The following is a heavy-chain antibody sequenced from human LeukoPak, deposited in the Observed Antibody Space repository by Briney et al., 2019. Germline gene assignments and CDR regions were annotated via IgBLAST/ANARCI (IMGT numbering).Heavy chain of an antibody. D-gene: IGHD3-22*01. CDR3: ARGRSSGYYFDY. Sequence: SGGSLRLSCAASGLTFSDYYMNWIRQAPGKGLEWVSYIRSSGSNIYYADSVKGRFTISRDNAKNSLYLQMNSLRAEDTAVYYCARGRSSGYYFDYWGQGTLVTVSS. V-gene: IGHV3-11*04. CDR1: GLTFSDYY. J-gene: IGHJ4*02. CDR2: IRSSGSNI.